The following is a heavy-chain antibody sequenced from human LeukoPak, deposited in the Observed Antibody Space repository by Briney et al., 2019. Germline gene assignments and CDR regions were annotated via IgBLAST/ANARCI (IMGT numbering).Heavy chain of an antibody. Sequence: GGSLRLSCAASGFTFSSYAMSWVRQAPGKGLEWVSAISGSGGSTYYADSVKGRFTISRDNSKNTLYLQMNSLRAEDTAVYYCARDRTYSSSSMPYYYYGMDVWGQGTTVTVSS. D-gene: IGHD6-6*01. CDR3: ARDRTYSSSSMPYYYYGMDV. J-gene: IGHJ6*02. CDR2: ISGSGGST. V-gene: IGHV3-23*01. CDR1: GFTFSSYA.